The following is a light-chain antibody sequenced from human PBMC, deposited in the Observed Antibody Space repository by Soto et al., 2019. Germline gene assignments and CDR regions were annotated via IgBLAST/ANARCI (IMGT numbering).Light chain of an antibody. CDR1: QSVSNY. CDR3: QQRSNWPPWT. CDR2: GAS. J-gene: IGKJ1*01. V-gene: IGKV3-11*01. Sequence: IVLTQSPGTLSLSPGERATLSCRASQSVSNYLAWYQQKPGQAPRLLIYGASNRAIGIPARFSGSGSGTDFTLTISSLEPEDFAVYYCQQRSNWPPWTFGQGTKV.